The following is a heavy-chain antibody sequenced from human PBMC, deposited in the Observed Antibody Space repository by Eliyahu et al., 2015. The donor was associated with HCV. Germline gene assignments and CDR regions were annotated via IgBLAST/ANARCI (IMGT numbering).Heavy chain of an antibody. CDR3: ARLNGRRGWYFDL. D-gene: IGHD2-8*01. J-gene: IGHJ2*01. V-gene: IGHV5-51*01. Sequence: GWVRQMPGKGLEWMGIIYPGDSDTRYSPSFQGQVTISADKSISTAYLQWSSLKASDTAMYYCARLNGRRGWYFDLWGRGTLVTVSS. CDR2: IYPGDSDT.